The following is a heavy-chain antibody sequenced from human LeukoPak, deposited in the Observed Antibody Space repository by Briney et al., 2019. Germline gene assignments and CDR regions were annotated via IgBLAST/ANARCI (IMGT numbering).Heavy chain of an antibody. Sequence: ASVKVSCKTSGYTFISFGINWVRQAPGQGLEWMGWISPNLGDANYAQRLQGRVTMTTDTSTSTAYLELRGLRSDDTAIYYCARGGSGYYFLDYWGQGTLVTVSS. V-gene: IGHV1-18*01. CDR3: ARGGSGYYFLDY. CDR2: ISPNLGDA. J-gene: IGHJ4*02. D-gene: IGHD3-22*01. CDR1: GYTFISFG.